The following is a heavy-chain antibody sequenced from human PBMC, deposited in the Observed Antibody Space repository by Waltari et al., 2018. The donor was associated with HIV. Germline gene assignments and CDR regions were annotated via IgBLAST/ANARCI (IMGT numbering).Heavy chain of an antibody. J-gene: IGHJ4*02. V-gene: IGHV4-59*01. CDR1: GAPITGYY. Sequence: QVQLQESGPGLVTPSETLSLTCPVSGAPITGYYWSWVRQPPGKGLEWIGHIYYSGSTTYNPSLKSRVTISVDTSKNQLSLKLSSVTAADTAVFYCARHYNFWSGYYGALEYWGQGALVTVSS. CDR2: IYYSGST. CDR3: ARHYNFWSGYYGALEY. D-gene: IGHD3-3*01.